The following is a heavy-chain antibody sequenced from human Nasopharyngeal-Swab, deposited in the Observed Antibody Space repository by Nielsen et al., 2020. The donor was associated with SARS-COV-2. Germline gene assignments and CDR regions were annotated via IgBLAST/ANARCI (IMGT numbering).Heavy chain of an antibody. CDR3: AKDTLYYDSSGYYPYYFDY. CDR1: GFTFSSYA. J-gene: IGHJ4*02. D-gene: IGHD3-22*01. V-gene: IGHV3-23*01. CDR2: ISSSGGST. Sequence: GGSLRLSCAASGFTFSSYAMSWVRQAPGKGLEWVSAISSSGGSTYYVDSVKGRFTISRDNSKNTLYLQMNSLRAEDTAVYYCAKDTLYYDSSGYYPYYFDYWGQGTLVTVSS.